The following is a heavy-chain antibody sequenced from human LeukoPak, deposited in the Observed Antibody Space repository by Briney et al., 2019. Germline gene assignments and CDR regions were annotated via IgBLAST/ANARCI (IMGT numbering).Heavy chain of an antibody. CDR2: ILPNTGGT. V-gene: IGHV1-2*02. D-gene: IGHD4-17*01. J-gene: IGHJ4*02. CDR3: ARKGEDYGDYDY. CDR1: GYTFTGYF. Sequence: ASVTVSRKASGYTFTGYFLHWLRQAPGQGLEWMGWILPNTGGTHYAQNFQGRVTVTRGTSISTAYMEVSRLTSDDTAVYYCARKGEDYGDYDYWGQGALVTVSS.